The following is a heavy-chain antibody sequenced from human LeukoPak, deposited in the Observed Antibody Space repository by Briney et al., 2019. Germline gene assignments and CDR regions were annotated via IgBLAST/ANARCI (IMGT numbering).Heavy chain of an antibody. D-gene: IGHD3-22*01. CDR2: ISGSGGST. CDR3: AKGDYYDSSGYDY. CDR1: GFTFSSYA. J-gene: IGHJ4*02. V-gene: IGHV3-23*01. Sequence: GGSLRLSCAASGFTFSSYAMSWVRQAPGKGLEWVSAISGSGGSTYYADSVKGRFTISRDNSKNTLYLQINSLRAEDTAVYYCAKGDYYDSSGYDYWGQGTLVTVSS.